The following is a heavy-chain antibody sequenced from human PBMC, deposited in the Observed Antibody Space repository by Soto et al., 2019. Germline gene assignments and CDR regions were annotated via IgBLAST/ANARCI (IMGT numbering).Heavy chain of an antibody. D-gene: IGHD2-2*01. CDR3: PRGRHCTSRSCFGFPAIWFDP. J-gene: IGHJ5*02. CDR1: GRPITGDN. Sequence: SETLSLTGPVSGRPITGDNWAWLRQPPGKALEYIGRVYYTGGTRYTPSLTSRVTISLDTSREQISLPLTSVTAAATAVYYCPRGRHCTSRSCFGFPAIWFDPWGQGTLVTVSS. CDR2: VYYTGGT. V-gene: IGHV4-59*01.